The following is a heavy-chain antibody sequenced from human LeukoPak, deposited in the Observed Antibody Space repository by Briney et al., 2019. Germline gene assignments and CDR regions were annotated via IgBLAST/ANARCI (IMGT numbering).Heavy chain of an antibody. CDR3: ARVGKSSSSSLFDY. Sequence: SETLSLTCAVYGGSFSGYYWSWIRQPPGKGLEWIGEINHSGSTNYNPSLKSRVTISVDTSKNQSSLKLSSVTAADTAVYYCARVGKSSSSSLFDYWGQGTLVTVSS. J-gene: IGHJ4*02. CDR2: INHSGST. D-gene: IGHD6-6*01. V-gene: IGHV4-34*01. CDR1: GGSFSGYY.